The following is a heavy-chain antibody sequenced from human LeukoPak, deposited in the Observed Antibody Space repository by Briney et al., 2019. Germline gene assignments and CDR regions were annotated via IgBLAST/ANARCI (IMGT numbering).Heavy chain of an antibody. J-gene: IGHJ4*02. CDR1: GFTLSSYE. Sequence: GGSLRLSCAASGFTLSSYEMNWVRQAPGKGLEWVSYISSRGSTIYYADSVKGRFTISRDNAKSSLYLQMNSLGAEDTAVYYCARRYCSSTSCTFDYWGQGTLVTVSS. CDR2: ISSRGSTI. CDR3: ARRYCSSTSCTFDY. V-gene: IGHV3-48*03. D-gene: IGHD2-2*01.